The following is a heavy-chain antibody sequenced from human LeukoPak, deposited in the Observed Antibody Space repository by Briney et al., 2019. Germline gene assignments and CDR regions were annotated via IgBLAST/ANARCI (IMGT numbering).Heavy chain of an antibody. D-gene: IGHD4-17*01. CDR3: ARDEPTVTTGPPVGS. CDR1: GFTFETYW. CDR2: ISGDGSTT. J-gene: IGHJ5*02. V-gene: IGHV3-74*01. Sequence: GGSLRLSCAASGFTFETYWMHWVRQAPGKGLVWVSCISGDGSTTNYADSVKGRFTISSDNAKNTLYLQMNSLSAEDTAVYYCARDEPTVTTGPPVGSWGQGTLVTVSS.